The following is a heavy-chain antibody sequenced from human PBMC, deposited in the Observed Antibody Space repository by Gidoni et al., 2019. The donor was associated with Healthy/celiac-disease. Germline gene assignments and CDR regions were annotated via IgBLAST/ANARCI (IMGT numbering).Heavy chain of an antibody. CDR2: IYYSGST. CDR3: ASGGAGDAFDI. CDR1: GGSISSYY. J-gene: IGHJ3*02. D-gene: IGHD3-16*01. V-gene: IGHV4-59*01. Sequence: QVQLQESGPGLVKPSETLSLTCTVSGGSISSYYWSWIRQPPGKGLEWIGYIYYSGSTNYNPSLKSRVIISVDTSKNQFSLKLSSVTAADTAVYYCASGGAGDAFDIWGQGTMVTVSS.